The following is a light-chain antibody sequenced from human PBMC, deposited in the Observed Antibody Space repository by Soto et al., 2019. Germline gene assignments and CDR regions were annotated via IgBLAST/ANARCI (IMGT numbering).Light chain of an antibody. Sequence: ELVLPQPSPTLHVSPGERAILYCRASQSVSRNLAWYQQKLGQAPRLLIYGASTRATGIPARFSGSGSGREFTLTISSLESEDFAVYYCQQYGCSPITFGQGTRLEIK. CDR1: QSVSRN. CDR2: GAS. CDR3: QQYGCSPIT. V-gene: IGKV3-15*01. J-gene: IGKJ5*01.